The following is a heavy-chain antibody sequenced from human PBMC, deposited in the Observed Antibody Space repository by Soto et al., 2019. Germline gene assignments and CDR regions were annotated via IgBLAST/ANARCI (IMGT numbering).Heavy chain of an antibody. CDR2: IYPGDSDT. J-gene: IGHJ4*02. V-gene: IGHV5-51*01. D-gene: IGHD6-13*01. Sequence: GESLKISCKGSGYSFTNYWIGWVRQMPGKGLEWMGIIYPGDSDTRYSPSFQGQVTISADKSISTAYLQWSSLKALDTAIYYCARRLPAAGIVWGQGTLVTVSS. CDR3: ARRLPAAGIV. CDR1: GYSFTNYW.